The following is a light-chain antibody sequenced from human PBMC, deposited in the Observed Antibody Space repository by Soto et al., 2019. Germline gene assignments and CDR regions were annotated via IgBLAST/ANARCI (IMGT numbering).Light chain of an antibody. Sequence: QLVLTQPPSVSGAPGQTVTISCTGSGSNIGAGYDVHWYQQLPGTAPKLLIYGNSNRPSGVPDRFSGSKSGTSASLAITGFQAEDEADYYCQSYDTSLSAVFGTGTKLTVL. CDR2: GNS. CDR3: QSYDTSLSAV. V-gene: IGLV1-40*01. CDR1: GSNIGAGYD. J-gene: IGLJ1*01.